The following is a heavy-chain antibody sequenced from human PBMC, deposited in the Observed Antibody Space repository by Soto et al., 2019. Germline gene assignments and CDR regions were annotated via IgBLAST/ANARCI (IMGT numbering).Heavy chain of an antibody. Sequence: QLQLQESGPGLVKPSETLSLTCTVSGGSIISSSYYWAWIRQPPGKGLEWIGSIFYGGNTHYNPSLKSRVTVAVDTSKNQFSLNLSSVTAADTAVYYCARQTMNRGAMQDFDLWGRGTLVTVSS. CDR2: IFYGGNT. CDR1: GGSIISSSYY. V-gene: IGHV4-39*01. CDR3: ARQTMNRGAMQDFDL. J-gene: IGHJ2*01. D-gene: IGHD3-10*01.